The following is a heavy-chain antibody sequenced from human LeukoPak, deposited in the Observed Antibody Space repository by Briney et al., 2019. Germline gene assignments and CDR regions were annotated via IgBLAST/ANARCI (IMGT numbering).Heavy chain of an antibody. D-gene: IGHD4-17*01. Sequence: GGSLRLSCAASGFTFSSYAMSWVRQAPGKGLEWVSAISGSGGSTYYADSVKGRFTISRDNSKNTLYLQMNSLRAEDTAVYYCAIPTKEVYGDYVGDYWGQGTLVTVSS. V-gene: IGHV3-23*01. CDR2: ISGSGGST. CDR3: AIPTKEVYGDYVGDY. J-gene: IGHJ4*02. CDR1: GFTFSSYA.